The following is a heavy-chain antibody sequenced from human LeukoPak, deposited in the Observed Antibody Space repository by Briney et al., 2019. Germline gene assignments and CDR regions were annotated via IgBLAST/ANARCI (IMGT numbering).Heavy chain of an antibody. CDR1: GGSISSSSYY. CDR2: IYYSGST. D-gene: IGHD4-17*01. CDR3: SGGGDSYYYYYGMDV. Sequence: SETLSLTCTVSGGSISSSSYYWGWIRQPPGKGLEGIGSIYYSGSTYYNPSLKSRVTISVDTSKNQFSLKLSSVTAADTAVYYCSGGGDSYYYYYGMDVWGQGTTVTVSS. J-gene: IGHJ6*02. V-gene: IGHV4-39*07.